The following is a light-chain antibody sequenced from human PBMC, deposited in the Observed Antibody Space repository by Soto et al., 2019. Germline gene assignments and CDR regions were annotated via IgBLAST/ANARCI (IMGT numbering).Light chain of an antibody. Sequence: EIVLTQSPATLSLSPGERATLSCRASQSVSSYLAWYQQKPGQAPRLLIYDASNRATVIPARFSGSGSGTDITLTISSLEPEDFGVYYCQQRSNWPPLTFGGGTKVAIK. V-gene: IGKV3-11*01. CDR3: QQRSNWPPLT. CDR1: QSVSSY. J-gene: IGKJ4*01. CDR2: DAS.